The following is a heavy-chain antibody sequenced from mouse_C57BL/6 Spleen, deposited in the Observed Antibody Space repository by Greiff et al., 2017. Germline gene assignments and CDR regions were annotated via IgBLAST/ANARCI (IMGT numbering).Heavy chain of an antibody. V-gene: IGHV1-82*01. J-gene: IGHJ2*01. CDR1: GYAFSCSW. CDR3: AREADY. Sequence: VQLQQSGPELVKPGASVKISCKASGYAFSCSWMNWVKQRPGKGLEWIGRIYPGDGDTNYNGKFKGKATLTADKSSSTAYMQLSSLASEDSAVYFCAREADYWGQGTTLTVSS. CDR2: IYPGDGDT.